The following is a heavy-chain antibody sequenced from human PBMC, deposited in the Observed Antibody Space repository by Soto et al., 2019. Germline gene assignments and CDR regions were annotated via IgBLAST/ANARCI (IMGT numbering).Heavy chain of an antibody. Sequence: SETLSLTCAVSGGSISSSYWWSWIRQPPGKGLDWIGDIYHSGSTYYNPSLKSRVTISVDKSKNQFSLKLSSVTAADTAVYYCARVPGPWGQGTLVTSPQ. J-gene: IGHJ5*02. CDR2: IYHSGST. CDR1: GGSISSSYW. CDR3: ARVPGP. V-gene: IGHV4-4*02.